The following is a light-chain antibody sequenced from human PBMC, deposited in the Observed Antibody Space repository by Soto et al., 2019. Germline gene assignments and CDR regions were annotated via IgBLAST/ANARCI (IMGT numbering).Light chain of an antibody. V-gene: IGKV1-5*03. J-gene: IGKJ1*01. Sequence: DIPMTQSPSTMSASVGDRVTITCRASQSIDSWLAWYQQKPGKAPKFLMYKASNLESGVPLRFSGSGSETEFILTISSLQPDDFATYYCQHYKSYPWTFGQGTKVELK. CDR1: QSIDSW. CDR3: QHYKSYPWT. CDR2: KAS.